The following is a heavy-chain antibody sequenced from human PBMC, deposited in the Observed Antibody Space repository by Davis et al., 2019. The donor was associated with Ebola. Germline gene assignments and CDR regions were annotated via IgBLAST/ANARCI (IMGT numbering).Heavy chain of an antibody. CDR3: ASVYGSGSYRFDYYYYYGMDV. Sequence: PGGSLRLSCATSGFTFSSYGMHWVRQAPGKGLEWVADMRCDRSNVYYADSVKGRFTISRDNAKNSLYLQMNSLRDEDTAVYYCASVYGSGSYRFDYYYYYGMDVWGQGTTVTVSS. D-gene: IGHD3-10*01. J-gene: IGHJ6*02. CDR2: MRCDRSNV. CDR1: GFTFSSYG. V-gene: IGHV3-48*02.